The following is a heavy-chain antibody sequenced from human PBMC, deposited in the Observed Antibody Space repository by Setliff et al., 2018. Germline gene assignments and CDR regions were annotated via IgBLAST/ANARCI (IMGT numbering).Heavy chain of an antibody. Sequence: SETLSLTCAVSGFSISSGYYWGWIRQPPGKGLEWIGFFFYSGDTKSNPSLKSRVTMSVDTSKNQFSLKLNSVTAADTAVYYCARDRTYYGSGTYTRYFDYWGQGTLVTVSS. CDR3: ARDRTYYGSGTYTRYFDY. CDR2: FFYSGDT. V-gene: IGHV4-38-2*02. J-gene: IGHJ4*02. D-gene: IGHD3-10*01. CDR1: GFSISSGYY.